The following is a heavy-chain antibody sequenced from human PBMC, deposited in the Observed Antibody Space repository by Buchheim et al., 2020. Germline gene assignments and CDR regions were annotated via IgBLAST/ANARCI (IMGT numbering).Heavy chain of an antibody. D-gene: IGHD6-19*01. CDR2: IKQDGSEK. J-gene: IGHJ4*02. Sequence: EVQLLESGGGLVQPGGSLRLSCAASGFTFSSYWMSWVRQAPGKGLEWVANIKQDGSEKYYVDSVKGRFTLSSANAKNSLYLQMNSLRAEDTAVYYCARDGELAVAGMFDYWGQGTL. CDR1: GFTFSSYW. V-gene: IGHV3-7*01. CDR3: ARDGELAVAGMFDY.